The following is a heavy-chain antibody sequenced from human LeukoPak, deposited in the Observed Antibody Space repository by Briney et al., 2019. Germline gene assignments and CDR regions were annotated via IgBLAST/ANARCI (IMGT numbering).Heavy chain of an antibody. D-gene: IGHD1-26*01. Sequence: GGSLRLSCTASGFTFSSYAMNWVRQAPGKGLEWVSGIGAGGTFTYYAASVKGLFTIFRDNSRNTLYLQMNRLRADDTAVYYCAKAGSGSYSPFDYWGQGTLVIVSS. CDR3: AKAGSGSYSPFDY. CDR1: GFTFSSYA. V-gene: IGHV3-23*01. J-gene: IGHJ4*02. CDR2: IGAGGTFT.